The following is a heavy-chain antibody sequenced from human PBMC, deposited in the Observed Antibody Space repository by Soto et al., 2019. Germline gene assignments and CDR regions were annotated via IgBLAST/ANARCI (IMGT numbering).Heavy chain of an antibody. D-gene: IGHD5-12*01. V-gene: IGHV1-18*01. CDR3: AREGVAPYYYYGMDV. CDR1: GYTFTRSG. CDR2: ISSYNVDT. J-gene: IGHJ6*02. Sequence: QVQLVQSGAEVKKPGASVKVSCKASGYTFTRSGISWVRQAPGQGPECMGWISSYNVDTNYAQTFQGRVPMTTDTSTSTAYMELRSLRSDDTAVYYCAREGVAPYYYYGMDVWGQGNPVTVAS.